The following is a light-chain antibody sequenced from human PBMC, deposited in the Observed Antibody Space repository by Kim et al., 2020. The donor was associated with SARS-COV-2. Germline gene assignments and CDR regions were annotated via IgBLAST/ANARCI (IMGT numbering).Light chain of an antibody. J-gene: IGKJ2*01. CDR1: QSVSSSY. CDR2: RAS. CDR3: QQYGSSPPYT. Sequence: SPGESATLSCRASQSVSSSYVAWYQHKPGQAPRLLIYRASSRATGIPDRFSGSGSGTDFTLTISRLEPEDFAVYYCQQYGSSPPYTFGQGTKLEI. V-gene: IGKV3-20*01.